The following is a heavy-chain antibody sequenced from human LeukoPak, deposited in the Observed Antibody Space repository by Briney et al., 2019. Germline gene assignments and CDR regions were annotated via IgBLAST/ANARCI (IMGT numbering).Heavy chain of an antibody. V-gene: IGHV3-7*01. CDR2: INQEGSEK. Sequence: GGSLRLSCAVSGLTFRSYWMSWVRQAPGKGLEWVANINQEGSEKYFVNSVKGRFTISRDNAKNSLHLQMNTLRAEDTAVYYCTRERDGRFFDYWGQGTLATVSS. CDR3: TRERDGRFFDY. J-gene: IGHJ4*02. D-gene: IGHD5-24*01. CDR1: GLTFRSYW.